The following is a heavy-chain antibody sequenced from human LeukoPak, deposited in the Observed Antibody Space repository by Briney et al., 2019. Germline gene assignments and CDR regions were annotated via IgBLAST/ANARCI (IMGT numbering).Heavy chain of an antibody. CDR2: INHSGST. V-gene: IGHV4-34*01. Sequence: SETLSLTCAVYGGSFSPYYWSWIRQPPGKGLEWIGEINHSGSTNYNPSLKSRVTISVDKSKNQFSLKLSSVTAADTAVYYCARAVTGTAGPVYYYYYMDVWGKGTTVTVSS. D-gene: IGHD1-1*01. CDR1: GGSFSPYY. CDR3: ARAVTGTAGPVYYYYYMDV. J-gene: IGHJ6*03.